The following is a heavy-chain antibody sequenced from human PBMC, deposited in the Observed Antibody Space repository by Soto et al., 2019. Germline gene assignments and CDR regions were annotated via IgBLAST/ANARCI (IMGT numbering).Heavy chain of an antibody. CDR2: ISWNSGNI. Sequence: EVQLVESGGGLVHPGRSLRLSCVASGFTFGDYGMHWVRQAPGRGPEWVSGISWNSGNIGYAETVKGRFTISRDNAKNSLYLQMNSLRAEDTALYYCVKDGLTSVFGLVHDGSDIWGHGTMVTVSS. D-gene: IGHD3-3*01. CDR3: VKDGLTSVFGLVHDGSDI. V-gene: IGHV3-9*01. CDR1: GFTFGDYG. J-gene: IGHJ3*02.